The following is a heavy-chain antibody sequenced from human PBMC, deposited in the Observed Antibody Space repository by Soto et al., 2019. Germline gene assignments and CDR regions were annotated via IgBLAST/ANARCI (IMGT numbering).Heavy chain of an antibody. Sequence: SETLSLTCTVSGGSISSDGNYWSWIRQHPGKGLEWIGYIYYNGSTNYNPSLKSRVTISVDTSKNQFSLKLNSVTAADTAVYYCARARMVRGIIYYYGMDVWGQGTTVTVSS. V-gene: IGHV4-31*03. J-gene: IGHJ6*02. CDR2: IYYNGST. D-gene: IGHD3-10*01. CDR3: ARARMVRGIIYYYGMDV. CDR1: GGSISSDGNY.